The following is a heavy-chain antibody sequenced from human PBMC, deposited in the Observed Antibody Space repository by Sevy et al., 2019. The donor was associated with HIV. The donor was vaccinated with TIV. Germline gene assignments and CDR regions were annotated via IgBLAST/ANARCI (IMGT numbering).Heavy chain of an antibody. CDR1: GYTFSTYG. D-gene: IGHD1-1*01. CDR3: ARGDMGETGPTLDY. Sequence: ASVKVSCKASGYTFSTYGIHWVRQAPGQGLEWVGWISTSTGNRIFDQKFQGRLTLATDTATSTAFMDLMRLTSDDTAVYYCARGDMGETGPTLDYWGQGTLVTVSS. CDR2: ISTSTGNR. J-gene: IGHJ4*02. V-gene: IGHV1-18*01.